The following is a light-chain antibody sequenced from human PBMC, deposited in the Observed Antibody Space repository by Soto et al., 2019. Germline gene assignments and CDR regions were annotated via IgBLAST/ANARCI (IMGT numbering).Light chain of an antibody. V-gene: IGKV3-15*01. CDR3: QQHNNWPLT. Sequence: EIVMTQSPATLSVSPGERATLSCRASQSVSSNLAWYQQRVGQAPRLLINDASTRATGVPARFSGSGSGTEFTLTISSLQSEAFAVYYCQQHNNWPLTFGHGTRLEIK. J-gene: IGKJ5*01. CDR1: QSVSSN. CDR2: DAS.